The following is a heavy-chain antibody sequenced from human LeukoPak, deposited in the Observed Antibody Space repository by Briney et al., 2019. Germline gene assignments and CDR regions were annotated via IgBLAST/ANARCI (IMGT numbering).Heavy chain of an antibody. D-gene: IGHD2-15*01. CDR3: ARVVAAPFYYFDY. Sequence: GGSLRLSCAASGFTFSSYSMNWVRQAPGKGLEWVSSISSSSYIYYADSVKGRFTISRDNAKNSLYLQMNSLRAEDTAVYYCARVVAAPFYYFDYWGQGTLVTVSS. CDR1: GFTFSSYS. J-gene: IGHJ4*02. CDR2: ISSSSYI. V-gene: IGHV3-21*01.